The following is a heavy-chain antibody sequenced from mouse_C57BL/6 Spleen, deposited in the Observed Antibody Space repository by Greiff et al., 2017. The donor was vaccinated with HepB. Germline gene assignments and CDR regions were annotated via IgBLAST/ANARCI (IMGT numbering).Heavy chain of an antibody. CDR2: ISYDGSN. J-gene: IGHJ2*01. D-gene: IGHD2-3*01. CDR1: GYSITSGYY. CDR3: AREDGPGYFDY. V-gene: IGHV3-6*01. Sequence: VQLKESGPGLVKPSQSLSLTCSVTGYSITSGYYWNWIRQFPGNKLEWMGYISYDGSNNYNPSLKNRISITRDTSKNQFFLKLNSVTTEDTATYYCAREDGPGYFDYWGQGTTLTVSS.